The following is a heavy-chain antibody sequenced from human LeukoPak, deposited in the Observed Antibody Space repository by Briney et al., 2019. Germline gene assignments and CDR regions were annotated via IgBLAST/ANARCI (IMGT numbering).Heavy chain of an antibody. V-gene: IGHV4-34*01. CDR3: ARLGTPAFQH. D-gene: IGHD6-13*01. CDR2: INHSGST. Sequence: SETLSLTCAVYGGSFSGYHWSWIRQPPGKGLEWIGEINHSGSTNYNPSLKSRVTISVDTSKNQFSLKLSSVTAADTAVYYCARLGTPAFQHWGQGTLVTVSS. J-gene: IGHJ1*01. CDR1: GGSFSGYH.